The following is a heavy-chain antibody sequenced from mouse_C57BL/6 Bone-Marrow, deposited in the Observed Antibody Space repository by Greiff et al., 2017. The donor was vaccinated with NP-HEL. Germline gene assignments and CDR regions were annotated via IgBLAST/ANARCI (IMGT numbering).Heavy chain of an antibody. CDR3: TTWGNYYFDY. D-gene: IGHD2-1*01. CDR2: IDPSDSYT. V-gene: IGHV1-59*01. J-gene: IGHJ2*01. Sequence: QVQLQHPGAELVRPGTSVKLSCKASGYTFTSYWMHWVKQRPGQGLEWIGVIDPSDSYTNYNQKFKGKATLTVDTSSNTAYLQLSSLTSEDTAVYYCTTWGNYYFDYWGQGTTLTVSS. CDR1: GYTFTSYW.